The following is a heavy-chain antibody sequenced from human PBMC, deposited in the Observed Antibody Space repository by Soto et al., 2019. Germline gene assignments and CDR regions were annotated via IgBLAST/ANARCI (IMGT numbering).Heavy chain of an antibody. CDR2: IYYSGST. CDR3: ARDSPDSSGLDGAFDI. D-gene: IGHD3-22*01. J-gene: IGHJ3*02. CDR1: GGSISRYY. Sequence: SEALSLTCTVSGGSISRYYWSWIRQPPGKGLEWIGYIYYSGSTNYNPSLKSRVTISVDTSKNQFSLKLSSVTAADTAVYYCARDSPDSSGLDGAFDICGQGTMVTVSS. V-gene: IGHV4-59*01.